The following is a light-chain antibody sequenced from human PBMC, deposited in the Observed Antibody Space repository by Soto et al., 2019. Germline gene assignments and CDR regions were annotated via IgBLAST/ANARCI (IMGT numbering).Light chain of an antibody. CDR3: QQSYSALRT. CDR2: SAS. Sequence: DIQMPQSPSSLSESVGARVTITCRASQSISIYLNWYQQKAGSVPKLLIYSASSLQSGVPSRFSGSGSGTDFTLPISSRPPEDFATYYCQQSYSALRTFGQGNKLVLK. CDR1: QSISIY. J-gene: IGKJ2*02. V-gene: IGKV1-39*01.